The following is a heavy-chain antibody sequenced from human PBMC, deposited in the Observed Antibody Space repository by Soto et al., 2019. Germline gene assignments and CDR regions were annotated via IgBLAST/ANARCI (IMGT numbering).Heavy chain of an antibody. D-gene: IGHD6-13*01. V-gene: IGHV1-69*13. Sequence: GASVKVSCKASGGTFSSYAISWVRQAPGQGLEWMGGIIPIFGTANYAQKFQGRVTITADESTSTAYMELSSLRSEDTAVYYCARVFAGRAMYYFDYWGQGTLVTVSS. CDR2: IIPIFGTA. CDR3: ARVFAGRAMYYFDY. J-gene: IGHJ4*02. CDR1: GGTFSSYA.